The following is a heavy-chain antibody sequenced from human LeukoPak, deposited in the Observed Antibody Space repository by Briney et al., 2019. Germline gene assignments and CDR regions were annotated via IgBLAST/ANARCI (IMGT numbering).Heavy chain of an antibody. CDR1: GYTFTSYG. Sequence: ASVKVPCKASGYTFTSYGTSWVRQAPGQGLEWMGIINPSGGSTSYAQKFQGRVTMTRDTSTSTVYMELSSLRSEDTAVYYCARDNSYGPTYYYYYYMDVWGKGTTVTISS. J-gene: IGHJ6*03. CDR2: INPSGGST. V-gene: IGHV1-46*01. D-gene: IGHD5-18*01. CDR3: ARDNSYGPTYYYYYYMDV.